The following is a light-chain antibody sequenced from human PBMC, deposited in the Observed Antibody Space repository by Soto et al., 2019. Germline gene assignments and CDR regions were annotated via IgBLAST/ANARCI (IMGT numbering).Light chain of an antibody. CDR3: QQYSNWPSWT. CDR1: QSVSSN. J-gene: IGKJ1*01. V-gene: IGKV3-15*01. Sequence: ILITACLTSLTISPRERATFSCRASQSVSSNLAWYQQKPGQAPRLLIYGASTRATGIPARFSGSGSGTEFTLTISSLQSEDFAVYYCQQYSNWPSWTSAQRANVDI. CDR2: GAS.